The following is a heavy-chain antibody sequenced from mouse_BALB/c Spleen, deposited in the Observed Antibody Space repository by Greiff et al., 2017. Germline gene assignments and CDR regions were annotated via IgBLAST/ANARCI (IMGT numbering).Heavy chain of an antibody. Sequence: EVKLMESGPGLVKPSQSLSLTCTVTGYSITSDYAWNWIRQFPGNKLEWMGYISYSGSTSYNPSLKSRISITRDTSKNQFFLQLNSVTTEDTATYYCARRDYRYDGFAYWGQGTLVTVSA. D-gene: IGHD2-14*01. J-gene: IGHJ3*01. CDR2: ISYSGST. V-gene: IGHV3-2*02. CDR3: ARRDYRYDGFAY. CDR1: GYSITSDYA.